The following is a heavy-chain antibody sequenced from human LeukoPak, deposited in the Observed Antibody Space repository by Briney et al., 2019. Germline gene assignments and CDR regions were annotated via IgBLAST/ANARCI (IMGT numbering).Heavy chain of an antibody. Sequence: SETLSLTCAVSGGSIRSSTFWGWIRQPPGKGLEWIGGISYSGSPYYNPSLKTRVTISVDTSKNQFSLKLTSVTAADTAVYYCASRLENYFDYWGQGTLVTVSS. D-gene: IGHD1-1*01. CDR3: ASRLENYFDY. J-gene: IGHJ4*02. CDR2: ISYSGSP. V-gene: IGHV4-39*01. CDR1: GGSIRSSTF.